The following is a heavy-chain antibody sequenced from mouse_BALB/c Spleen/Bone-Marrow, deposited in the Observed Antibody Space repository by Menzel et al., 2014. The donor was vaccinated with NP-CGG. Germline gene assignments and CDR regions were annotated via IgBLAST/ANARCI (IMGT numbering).Heavy chain of an antibody. CDR2: IYPGSGST. V-gene: IGHV1-77*01. CDR1: GHTFTDYV. Sequence: VQLQQSGPELVKPGASVKMSCKASGHTFTDYVISWVKQRTGQGLEWIGEIYPGSGSTYYNEKFKGKATLTADKSSNTAYMQRSSLTSEDSAVYFCARGLGLPFYAMDYWGQGTSVTVSS. CDR3: ARGLGLPFYAMDY. D-gene: IGHD3-1*01. J-gene: IGHJ4*01.